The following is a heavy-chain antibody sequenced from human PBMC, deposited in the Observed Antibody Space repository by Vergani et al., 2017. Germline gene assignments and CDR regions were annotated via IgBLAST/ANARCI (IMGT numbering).Heavy chain of an antibody. Sequence: QVQLVQSGAEVKKPGASVKVSCKASGYTFTGYYMHWVRQAPGQGLEWMGWIKPNSGGTNYAQKFQGWVTMTRDTSISTAYRELSRLKSDDTAVYYCARALVATIGGYYYYYGMDVWGQGP. CDR3: ARALVATIGGYYYYYGMDV. J-gene: IGHJ6*02. CDR2: IKPNSGGT. D-gene: IGHD5-12*01. CDR1: GYTFTGYY. V-gene: IGHV1-2*04.